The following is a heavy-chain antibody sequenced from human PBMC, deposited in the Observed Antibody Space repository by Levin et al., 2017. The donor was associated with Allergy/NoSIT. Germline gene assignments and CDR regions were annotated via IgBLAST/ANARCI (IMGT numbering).Heavy chain of an antibody. CDR3: ATDRGSRWFREFGDYYYYYMDV. J-gene: IGHJ6*03. D-gene: IGHD3-10*01. V-gene: IGHV1-24*01. Sequence: ASVKVSCKVSGYTLTELSMHWVRQAPGKGLEWMGGFDPEDGETIYAQKFQGRVTMTEDTSTDTAYMELSSLRSEDTAVYYCATDRGSRWFREFGDYYYYYMDVWGKGTTVTVSS. CDR1: GYTLTELS. CDR2: FDPEDGET.